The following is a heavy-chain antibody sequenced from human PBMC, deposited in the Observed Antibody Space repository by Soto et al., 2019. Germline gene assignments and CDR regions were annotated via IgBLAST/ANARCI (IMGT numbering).Heavy chain of an antibody. J-gene: IGHJ6*02. Sequence: EVQLLESGGGLVQPGGSLRLSCATSGFTFSSYAMSWVRQAPGKGLEWVSAISGSGGSTYYADSVKGRFTISRDNSKNTLYLQMNSLRAEDTAVYYCAKAGELLWFGELLYQTAGYYGMDVWGQGTTVTVSS. CDR2: ISGSGGST. CDR3: AKAGELLWFGELLYQTAGYYGMDV. V-gene: IGHV3-23*01. CDR1: GFTFSSYA. D-gene: IGHD3-10*01.